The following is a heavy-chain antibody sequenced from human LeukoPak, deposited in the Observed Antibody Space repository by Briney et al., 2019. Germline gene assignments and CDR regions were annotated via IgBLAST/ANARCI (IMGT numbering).Heavy chain of an antibody. V-gene: IGHV4-34*01. CDR1: GGSFSGYY. J-gene: IGHJ5*02. D-gene: IGHD6-13*01. CDR2: INHSGST. Sequence: SETLSLTCAVYGGSFSGYYRSWIRQPPGKGLEWIGEINHSGSTNYNPSLKSRVTISVDTSKNQFSLKLSSVTAADTAVYYCAREALIAAAVNWFDPWGQGTLVTVSS. CDR3: AREALIAAAVNWFDP.